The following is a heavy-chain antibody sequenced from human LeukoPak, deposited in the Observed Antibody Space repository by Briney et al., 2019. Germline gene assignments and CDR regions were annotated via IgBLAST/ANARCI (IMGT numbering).Heavy chain of an antibody. Sequence: SETLSLTCTVSGGSLSSYYWSWIRQPAGKGLEWIGRIYSSGSTNYNPSLKSRVTMSVDTSKNQFSLKLSSVTAADTAVYYCARDSVSSGWYSYYYYGMDVWGQGTTVTASS. CDR2: IYSSGST. CDR1: GGSLSSYY. D-gene: IGHD6-19*01. J-gene: IGHJ6*02. CDR3: ARDSVSSGWYSYYYYGMDV. V-gene: IGHV4-4*07.